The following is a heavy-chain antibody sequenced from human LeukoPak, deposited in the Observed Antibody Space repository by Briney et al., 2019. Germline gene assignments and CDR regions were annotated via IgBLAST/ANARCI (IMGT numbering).Heavy chain of an antibody. Sequence: SVKVSCKASGGTFSSYAISWVRQAPGQGLEWMGRIIPILGVANYAQKFQGRVTITADKSTSTAYMELSSLRSEDTAVYYCARDLGTYYYDSSGPPGYWGQGTLVTVSS. V-gene: IGHV1-69*04. CDR2: IIPILGVA. D-gene: IGHD3-22*01. CDR3: ARDLGTYYYDSSGPPGY. J-gene: IGHJ4*02. CDR1: GGTFSSYA.